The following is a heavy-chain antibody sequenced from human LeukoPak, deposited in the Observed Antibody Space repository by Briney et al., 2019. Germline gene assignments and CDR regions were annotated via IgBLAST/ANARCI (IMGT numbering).Heavy chain of an antibody. CDR1: GFTFSDYY. J-gene: IGHJ4*02. CDR3: ARVRYSSSWAWEFDY. V-gene: IGHV3-11*06. D-gene: IGHD6-13*01. CDR2: ISSSSSYT. Sequence: PGGSLRLSCAASGFTFSDYYMSWIRQAPGKGLEWFSYISSSSSYTNYADSVKGRFTISRDNAKNSLYLQMNSLRAEDTAVYYCARVRYSSSWAWEFDYWGQGTLVTVSS.